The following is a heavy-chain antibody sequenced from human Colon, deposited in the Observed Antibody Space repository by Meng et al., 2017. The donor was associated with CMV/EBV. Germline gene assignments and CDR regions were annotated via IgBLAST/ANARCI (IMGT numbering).Heavy chain of an antibody. J-gene: IGHJ5*02. CDR2: IIPIFGTA. CDR3: AAVVPAAISWFDP. Sequence: SVKVSCKAPGGTFSSYAISWVRQAPGQGLEWMGGIIPIFGTANYAQKFQGRVTITTDESTSTAYMELSSLRSEDTAVYYCAAVVPAAISWFDPWGQGTLVTVSS. V-gene: IGHV1-69*05. D-gene: IGHD2-2*02. CDR1: GGTFSSYA.